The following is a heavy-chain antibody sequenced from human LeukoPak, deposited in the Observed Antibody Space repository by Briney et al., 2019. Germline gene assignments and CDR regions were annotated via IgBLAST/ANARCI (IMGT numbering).Heavy chain of an antibody. Sequence: GGSLRLSCAASGFTFSSYAMHWVRQAPGKGLEWVAVISYDGSNKYYADSVKGRFTISRDNSKNTLYLQMNSLRAEDTAVYYCARDQGIAAAGPFDYWGQGTLVTVSS. V-gene: IGHV3-30-3*01. J-gene: IGHJ4*02. CDR1: GFTFSSYA. CDR3: ARDQGIAAAGPFDY. CDR2: ISYDGSNK. D-gene: IGHD6-13*01.